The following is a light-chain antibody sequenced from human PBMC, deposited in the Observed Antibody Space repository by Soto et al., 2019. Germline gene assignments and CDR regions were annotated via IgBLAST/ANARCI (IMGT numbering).Light chain of an antibody. V-gene: IGLV2-8*01. CDR2: DVN. Sequence: QSALTQTPSASGSPGQSVAISCSGTSSDVGGYNYVSWYQQHPGKAPKLLIYDVNKRPSWVPDRFSGSKSGNTASLTVSGLQAEDEADYYCISYAGSNRPAFCGVTKLPV. CDR3: ISYAGSNRPA. J-gene: IGLJ2*01. CDR1: SSDVGGYNY.